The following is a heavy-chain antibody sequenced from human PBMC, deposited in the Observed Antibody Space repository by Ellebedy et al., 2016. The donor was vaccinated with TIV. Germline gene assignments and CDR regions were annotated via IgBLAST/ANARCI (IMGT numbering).Heavy chain of an antibody. Sequence: GESLKISCAASGFSFRSYWMSSVRQVPGKGLEWVANIRDDSEKYYVDSVKGRFTISRDNSKNSLYLQMHSLRVEDTAVDYCARRGSYGDYAVQINNWFDSWGQGTLVTVSS. D-gene: IGHD4-17*01. V-gene: IGHV3-7*01. CDR2: IRDDSEK. CDR3: ARRGSYGDYAVQINNWFDS. CDR1: GFSFRSYW. J-gene: IGHJ5*01.